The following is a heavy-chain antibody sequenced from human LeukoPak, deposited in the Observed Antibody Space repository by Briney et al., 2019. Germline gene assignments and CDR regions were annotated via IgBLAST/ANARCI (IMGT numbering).Heavy chain of an antibody. Sequence: ASVKVSCKASGGTFSSYAISWVRQAPGQGLEWMGRIIPILGIANYAQKFQGRATITADKSTSTAYMELSSLRSEDTAVYYCARGGMTTVTTWDYGMDVWGQGTTVTVSS. CDR2: IIPILGIA. CDR1: GGTFSSYA. J-gene: IGHJ6*02. V-gene: IGHV1-69*04. D-gene: IGHD4-17*01. CDR3: ARGGMTTVTTWDYGMDV.